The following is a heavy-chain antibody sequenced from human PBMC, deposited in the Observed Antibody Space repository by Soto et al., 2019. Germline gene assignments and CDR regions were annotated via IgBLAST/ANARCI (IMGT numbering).Heavy chain of an antibody. Sequence: QVQLQQWGAGLLKPSETLSLTCAVYGGSFSGYYWSWIRQPPGKGLEWIGEINHSGSTNYNPSLKRRVTISVDTSKNQFSLKLSSVTAADTAVYYCARFALRFLEWLLPRGFDPWGQGTLVTVSS. CDR1: GGSFSGYY. CDR3: ARFALRFLEWLLPRGFDP. D-gene: IGHD3-3*01. V-gene: IGHV4-34*01. J-gene: IGHJ5*02. CDR2: INHSGST.